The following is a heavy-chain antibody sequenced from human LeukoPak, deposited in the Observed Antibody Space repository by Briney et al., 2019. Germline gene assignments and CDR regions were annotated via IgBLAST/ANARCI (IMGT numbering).Heavy chain of an antibody. CDR3: ASSLVGAQSYFDY. J-gene: IGHJ4*02. CDR1: GYTFTGYY. D-gene: IGHD1-26*01. CDR2: INPNSGGT. V-gene: IGHV1-2*02. Sequence: ASVKVSCKASGYTFTGYYMHWVRQAPGQGLEWMGWINPNSGGTNYAQKLQGRVTMTTDTSTSTAYMELRSLRSDDTAVYYCASSLVGAQSYFDYWGQGTLVTVSS.